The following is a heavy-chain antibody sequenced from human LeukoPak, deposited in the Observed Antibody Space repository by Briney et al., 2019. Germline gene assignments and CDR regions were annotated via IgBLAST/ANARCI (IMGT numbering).Heavy chain of an antibody. CDR2: INPNSGGT. V-gene: IGHV1-2*06. J-gene: IGHJ6*02. D-gene: IGHD6-13*01. Sequence: ASVKVSCTASGYTFTGYYLHWVRQAPGQGLEWMGRINPNSGGTSYAQKFQGRVTMTRDTSITTAYMELNRLRSDDTAVYYCARQTIAAAEGLYYYYGMDVWGQGTTVTVSS. CDR1: GYTFTGYY. CDR3: ARQTIAAAEGLYYYYGMDV.